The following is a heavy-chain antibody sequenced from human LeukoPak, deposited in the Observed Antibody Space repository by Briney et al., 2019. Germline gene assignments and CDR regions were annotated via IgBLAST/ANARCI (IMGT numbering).Heavy chain of an antibody. CDR2: IYHSGST. D-gene: IGHD3-16*01. J-gene: IGHJ4*02. Sequence: SKTLSLTCTVSGGSISSGGYYWSWIRQPPGKGLEWIGYIYHSGSTYYNPSLKSRVTISVDRSKNQFSLKLSSVTAADTAVYYCARHVKYFDYWGQGTLVTVSS. CDR1: GGSISSGGYY. CDR3: ARHVKYFDY. V-gene: IGHV4-30-2*01.